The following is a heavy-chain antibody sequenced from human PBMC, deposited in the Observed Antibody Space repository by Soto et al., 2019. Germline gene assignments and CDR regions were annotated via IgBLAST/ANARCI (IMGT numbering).Heavy chain of an antibody. D-gene: IGHD6-6*01. CDR3: ARSRILARPSDWFDP. CDR1: GGSIGRSDYY. Sequence: QVRLQESGPGLVKPSQTLSLTCTVSGGSIGRSDYYWSWIRQPPGKGLEWIGYIYYSGSTYYNPSLKSRLTISVDTSKNQFSLKLTSVTAADTAVYYCARSRILARPSDWFDPRGQGTLVTVSS. V-gene: IGHV4-30-4*01. J-gene: IGHJ5*02. CDR2: IYYSGST.